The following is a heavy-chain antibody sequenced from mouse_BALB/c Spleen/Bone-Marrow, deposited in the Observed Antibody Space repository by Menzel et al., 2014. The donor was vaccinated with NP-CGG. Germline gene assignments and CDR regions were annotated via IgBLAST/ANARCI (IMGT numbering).Heavy chain of an antibody. D-gene: IGHD3-3*01. V-gene: IGHV14-3*02. CDR3: ARWEGGRAWFAY. CDR2: IDPANGNT. J-gene: IGHJ3*01. Sequence: VQLQQSGAELVKPGASVKLSCTASGFNIKDTYMHWVKQRPEQGLEWIGRIDPANGNTKYDPKFQGKATITADTSSNTGCLQRSSLTSEDAAVYCCARWEGGRAWFAYWGQGTLVTVSA. CDR1: GFNIKDTY.